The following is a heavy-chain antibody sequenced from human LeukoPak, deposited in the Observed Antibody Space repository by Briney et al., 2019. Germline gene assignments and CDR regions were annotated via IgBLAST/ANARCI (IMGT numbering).Heavy chain of an antibody. J-gene: IGHJ4*02. CDR1: GFTFSSYA. CDR3: AKRLAAAGSMGLDY. D-gene: IGHD6-13*01. CDR2: VSGSGGST. V-gene: IGHV3-23*01. Sequence: GGSLRLSCEASGFTFSSYAMSWVRQAPGKGLEWVSAVSGSGGSTYYTDSVKGRFTISRDNSKNTLYLQMNSLRAEDTAVYYCAKRLAAAGSMGLDYWGQGTLVTVSS.